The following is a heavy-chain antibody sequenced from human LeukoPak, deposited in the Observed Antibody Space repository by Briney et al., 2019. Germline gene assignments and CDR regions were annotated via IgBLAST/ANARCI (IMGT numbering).Heavy chain of an antibody. D-gene: IGHD1-26*01. CDR3: ARHPWFDSGSCYPYFDY. CDR1: GGSFSGYY. J-gene: IGHJ4*02. CDR2: INHSGST. V-gene: IGHV4-34*01. Sequence: SETLSLTCAVYGGSFSGYYWSWIRQPPGKGLEWIGEINHSGSTNYNPSLKSRVTISVDTSKNQFSLKLSSVTAADTAVYYCARHPWFDSGSCYPYFDYWGQGTLVTVSS.